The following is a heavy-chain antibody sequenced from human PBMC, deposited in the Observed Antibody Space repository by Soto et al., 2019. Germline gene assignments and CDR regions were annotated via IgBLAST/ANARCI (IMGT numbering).Heavy chain of an antibody. CDR1: GYTLTELS. J-gene: IGHJ6*03. CDR2: LDPNNGNT. Sequence: GASVKVSCKVSGYTLTELSMHWVRQAPGKGLEWMGCLDPNNGNTIYAQKFQGRVTMTRNTSINTAYMELSSLRSEDTAVYYCARGRKPQNYYYYYMDVWGKGTTVTVSS. CDR3: ARGRKPQNYYYYYMDV. V-gene: IGHV1-24*01.